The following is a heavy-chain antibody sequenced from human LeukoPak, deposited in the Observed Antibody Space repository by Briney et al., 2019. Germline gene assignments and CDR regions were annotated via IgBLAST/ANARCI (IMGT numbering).Heavy chain of an antibody. CDR2: ISYDGSNK. Sequence: GGSLRLSCAASGFTFSSYAMHWVRQAPGKGLEWVAVISYDGSNKYYADPVKGRFTISRDNSKNTLYLQMNSLRAEDTAVYYCARVSGIWGQGTMVTVSS. J-gene: IGHJ3*02. CDR3: ARVSGI. V-gene: IGHV3-30-3*01. D-gene: IGHD3-10*01. CDR1: GFTFSSYA.